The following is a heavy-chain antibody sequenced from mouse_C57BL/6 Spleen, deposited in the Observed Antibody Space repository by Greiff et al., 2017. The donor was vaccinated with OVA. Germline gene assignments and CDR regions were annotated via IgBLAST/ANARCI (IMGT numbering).Heavy chain of an antibody. V-gene: IGHV1-55*01. CDR3: ARGGLSVVARENFDY. CDR2: IYPGSGST. Sequence: QVQLKQPGAELVKPGASVKMSCKASGYTFTSYWITWVKQRPGQGLEWIGDIYPGSGSTNYNEKFKSKATLTVDTSSSTAYMQLSSLTSEDSAVYYCARGGLSVVARENFDYWGQGTTLTVSS. D-gene: IGHD1-1*01. J-gene: IGHJ2*01. CDR1: GYTFTSYW.